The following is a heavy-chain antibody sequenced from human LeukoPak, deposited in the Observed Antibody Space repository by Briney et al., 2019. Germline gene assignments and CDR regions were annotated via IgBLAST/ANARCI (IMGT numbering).Heavy chain of an antibody. CDR3: ARDRHSGGWYPFDY. CDR2: IYSDGST. J-gene: IGHJ4*02. CDR1: GGSISTSTYF. Sequence: SETLSLTCTVSGGSISTSTYFWGWIRQPPGKGLEWIGTIYSDGSTYYNPSLKSRITISIDTSKNQFSLKLTSVTAADTAVYYCARDRHSGGWYPFDYWGQGTLVTVSS. D-gene: IGHD6-19*01. V-gene: IGHV4-39*07.